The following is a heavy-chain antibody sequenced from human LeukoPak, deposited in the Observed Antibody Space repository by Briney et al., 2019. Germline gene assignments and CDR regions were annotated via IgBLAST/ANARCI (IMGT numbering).Heavy chain of an antibody. CDR3: AKDLRRGYSYGLNNIFDY. J-gene: IGHJ4*02. V-gene: IGHV3-30*18. CDR2: ISYDGSNK. D-gene: IGHD5-18*01. Sequence: QAGPSLRLSCAASGFTFSSYGVRWVRQPPGKGLEWVAVISYDGSNKYYADSVKGRFTISRDNSKNTLYLQMNSLRAEDTAVYYCAKDLRRGYSYGLNNIFDYWGQGTLVTVSS. CDR1: GFTFSSYG.